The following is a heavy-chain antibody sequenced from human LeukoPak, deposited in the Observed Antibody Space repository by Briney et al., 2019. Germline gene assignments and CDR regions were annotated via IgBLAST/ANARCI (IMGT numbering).Heavy chain of an antibody. J-gene: IGHJ4*02. CDR3: ARGGYSYALYYFDY. Sequence: PGGSLRLSCAASGFTFSDYGMHWVRQAPGKGLEWVAVIWYDGTNKYYADSVKGRFSISRDNYKNTLYLQMNSLRAEDTAVYSCARGGYSYALYYFDYWGQGTLVTVSS. V-gene: IGHV3-33*01. CDR2: IWYDGTNK. CDR1: GFTFSDYG. D-gene: IGHD5-18*01.